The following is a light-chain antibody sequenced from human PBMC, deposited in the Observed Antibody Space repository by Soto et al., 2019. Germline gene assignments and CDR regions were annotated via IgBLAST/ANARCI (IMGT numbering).Light chain of an antibody. CDR3: MQGTHWPYT. CDR2: KVS. CDR1: QGLASREGNTY. V-gene: IGKV2-30*01. J-gene: IGKJ2*01. Sequence: DAVLTQSPLSLPVTLGQPATISCRSSQGLASREGNTYLNWFQQRPGQSPRRLIYKVSNRDSGVPDKFGGSGSGTDFKLKISRVEAEDVGVYYCMQGTHWPYTFGQGTKLEIK.